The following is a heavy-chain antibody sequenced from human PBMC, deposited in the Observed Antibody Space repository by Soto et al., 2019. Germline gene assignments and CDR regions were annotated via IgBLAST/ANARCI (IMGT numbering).Heavy chain of an antibody. J-gene: IGHJ4*02. CDR2: INPKSGGT. V-gene: IGHV1-2*02. CDR1: GDSFTGYY. Sequence: QVQMVQSGAEVKKPGASVKVSCKASGDSFTGYYVHWVRQAPGQGLEWMGWINPKSGGTKYAEKFQGRVTMTRDTSINTDYMELSNLRSDDTAIYFCARDGVVPTMDWGQGTLVTVSS. CDR3: ARDGVVPTMD. D-gene: IGHD5-12*01.